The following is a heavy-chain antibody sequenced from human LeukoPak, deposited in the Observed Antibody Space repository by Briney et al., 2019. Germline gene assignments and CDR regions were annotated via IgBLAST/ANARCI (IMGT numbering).Heavy chain of an antibody. J-gene: IGHJ4*02. CDR1: GGSFSGYY. CDR3: ARYSSGYYYVPLFDY. V-gene: IGHV4-34*01. D-gene: IGHD3-22*01. CDR2: INHSGST. Sequence: SETLSLTCAVYGGSFSGYYWSWIRQPPGKGLEWIGEINHSGSTNYNPSLKSRVTITVDTSKNQFSLKLSSVTAADTAVYYCARYSSGYYYVPLFDYWGQGTLVTVSS.